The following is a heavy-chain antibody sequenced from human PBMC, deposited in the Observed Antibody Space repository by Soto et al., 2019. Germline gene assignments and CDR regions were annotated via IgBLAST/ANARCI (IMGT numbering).Heavy chain of an antibody. J-gene: IGHJ4*02. V-gene: IGHV3-7*03. CDR3: VRDAGPITIFGEALSGYFDS. CDR1: GFAFSNYW. Sequence: PGGSLRLSCAASGFAFSNYWMSWVRQAPGKGPEWVASIKYDGGEKYYVDSVKGRFTVSRDNAKNSLSMHLNSLRADDTAVYYCVRDAGPITIFGEALSGYFDSWGQGTLVTVSS. CDR2: IKYDGGEK. D-gene: IGHD3-3*01.